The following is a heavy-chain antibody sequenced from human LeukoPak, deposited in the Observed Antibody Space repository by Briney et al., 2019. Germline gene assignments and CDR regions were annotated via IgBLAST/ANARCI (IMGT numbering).Heavy chain of an antibody. CDR2: IYHSGST. D-gene: IGHD2-2*01. CDR1: GGSISSGSYY. CDR3: AIRRSVPAAYWPIDY. V-gene: IGHV4-39*07. J-gene: IGHJ4*02. Sequence: SETLSLTCTVSGGSISSGSYYWSWIRQPPGKGLEWIGEIYHSGSTNYNPSLKSRVTISVDKSKNQFSLKLSSVTAADTAVYYCAIRRSVPAAYWPIDYWGQGTLVTVSS.